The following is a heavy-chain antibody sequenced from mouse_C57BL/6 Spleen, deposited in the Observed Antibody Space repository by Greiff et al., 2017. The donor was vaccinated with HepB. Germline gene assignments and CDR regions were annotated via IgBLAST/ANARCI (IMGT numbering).Heavy chain of an antibody. J-gene: IGHJ2*01. CDR2: IDPEDGDT. CDR1: GFNIKDYY. Sequence: VQLKQSGAELVRPGASVKLSCTASGFNIKDYYMHWVKQRPEQGLEWIGRIDPEDGDTEYAPKFQGKATMTADTSSNTAYLQLSSLTSEDTAVYYCTTGGDGYYVRLDYWGQGTTLTVSS. D-gene: IGHD2-3*01. CDR3: TTGGDGYYVRLDY. V-gene: IGHV14-1*01.